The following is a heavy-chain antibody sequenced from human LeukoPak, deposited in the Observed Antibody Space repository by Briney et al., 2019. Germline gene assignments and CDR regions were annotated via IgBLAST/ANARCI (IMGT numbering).Heavy chain of an antibody. Sequence: SETLSLTCAVYGGSFSGYYWSWIRQPPGKGLEWIGEINHSGSTNYNPSLKSRVTISVDTSKNQFSLKLSSVTAADTAVYYCAGGAPQRLITMIVLDYWGQGTLVTVSS. D-gene: IGHD3-22*01. V-gene: IGHV4-34*01. CDR3: AGGAPQRLITMIVLDY. CDR2: INHSGST. J-gene: IGHJ4*02. CDR1: GGSFSGYY.